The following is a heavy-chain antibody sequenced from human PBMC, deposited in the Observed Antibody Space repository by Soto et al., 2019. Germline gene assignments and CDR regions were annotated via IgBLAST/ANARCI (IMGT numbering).Heavy chain of an antibody. CDR3: VKDTRTEWDH. CDR1: GFSFSTYP. D-gene: IGHD1-7*01. CDR2: ISAAGDST. Sequence: EVQLLESGGGLVQPGGSLRLSCAASGFSFSTYPMSWFRQTPGKGLEWVSTISAAGDSTYNADSVKGRFTISRDNSRNTLYLQISSLRADATAIYFCVKDTRTEWDHWGQGTLVTVS. J-gene: IGHJ4*02. V-gene: IGHV3-23*01.